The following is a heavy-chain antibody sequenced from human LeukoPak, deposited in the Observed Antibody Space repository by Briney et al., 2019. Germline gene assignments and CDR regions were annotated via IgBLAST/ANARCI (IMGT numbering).Heavy chain of an antibody. J-gene: IGHJ3*02. D-gene: IGHD6-19*01. CDR2: INAGNGNT. V-gene: IGHV1-3*01. CDR1: GYTFTSYA. CDR3: ARGGGTGGGWYLGAFDI. Sequence: ASVTVSCKASGYTFTSYAMHWVRQAPGQRLEWMGWINAGNGNTKYSQKFQGRVTIARDTSASTAYMELSSLRSEDTAVYYCARGGGTGGGWYLGAFDIWGQGTMVTVSS.